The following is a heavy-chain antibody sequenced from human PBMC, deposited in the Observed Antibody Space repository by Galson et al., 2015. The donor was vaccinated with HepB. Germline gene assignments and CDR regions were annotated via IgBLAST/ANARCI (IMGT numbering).Heavy chain of an antibody. Sequence: LRLSCATSGFTFSSYDMHWVRQAPGKGLEWVAFILYDGSKNDYADSVKGRFTISRDNSKNTLYLQMSSLRADDTAIYYCARGRGYSYDWGQGTQVTVSA. CDR1: GFTFSSYD. J-gene: IGHJ4*02. CDR2: ILYDGSKN. V-gene: IGHV3-30*03. CDR3: ARGRGYSYD. D-gene: IGHD5-18*01.